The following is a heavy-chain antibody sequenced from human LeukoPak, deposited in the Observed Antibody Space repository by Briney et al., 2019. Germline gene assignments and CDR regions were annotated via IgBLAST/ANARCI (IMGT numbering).Heavy chain of an antibody. J-gene: IGHJ4*02. V-gene: IGHV4-30-2*01. CDR1: GGSISSGGYY. CDR2: IYHSGST. CDR3: ARGAWADIVVVPAAFDY. D-gene: IGHD2-2*01. Sequence: SQTLSLTCTVSGGSISSGGYYWSWIRQPPGKGLEWIGYIYHSGSTYYNPSLKSRVTISVDRSKNQFSLKLSSVTAADTAVYYCARGAWADIVVVPAAFDYWGQGTLVTVSS.